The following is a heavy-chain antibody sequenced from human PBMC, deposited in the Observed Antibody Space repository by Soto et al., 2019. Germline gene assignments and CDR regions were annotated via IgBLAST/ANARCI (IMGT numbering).Heavy chain of an antibody. D-gene: IGHD2-15*01. J-gene: IGHJ5*02. CDR1: GASISSGGYS. V-gene: IGHV4-30-2*01. CDR3: ASTQYCSGSTCYSEGWFDP. CDR2: IYHSGST. Sequence: QLQLQESGSGLVKPSQTLSLTCAVSGASISSGGYSWSWIRQPPGKCLEWIGYIYHSGSTYYNPSLKSRVTISVDGSKNQFSLKLSAVTAADTAVYYCASTQYCSGSTCYSEGWFDPWGQGTLVTVSS.